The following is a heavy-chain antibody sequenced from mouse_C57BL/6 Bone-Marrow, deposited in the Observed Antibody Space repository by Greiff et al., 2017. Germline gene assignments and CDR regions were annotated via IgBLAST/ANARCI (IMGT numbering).Heavy chain of an antibody. CDR3: ARERYFDY. J-gene: IGHJ2*01. Sequence: EVKLVESGGDLVKPGGSLKLSCAASGFTFSSYGMSWVRQTPDKRLEWVATISSGGSYTYYPDSVKGRFTISRDNAKNTLYLQMSSLKSEDTARYYCARERYFDYWGQGTTLTVSS. CDR1: GFTFSSYG. V-gene: IGHV5-6*01. CDR2: ISSGGSYT.